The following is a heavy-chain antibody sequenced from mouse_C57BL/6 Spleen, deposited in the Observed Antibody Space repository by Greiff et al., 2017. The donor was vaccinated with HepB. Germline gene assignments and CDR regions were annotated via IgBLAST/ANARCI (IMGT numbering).Heavy chain of an antibody. CDR3: ASPAYYSNPYFGY. Sequence: VQLQQSGPELVKPGASVKISCKASGYAFSSSWMNWVKQRPGKGLEWIGRIYPGDGDTNYNGKFKGKATLTADKSSSTAYMQLSSLTSEDSAVYFCASPAYYSNPYFGYWGQGTTLTVSS. CDR2: IYPGDGDT. D-gene: IGHD2-5*01. J-gene: IGHJ2*01. CDR1: GYAFSSSW. V-gene: IGHV1-82*01.